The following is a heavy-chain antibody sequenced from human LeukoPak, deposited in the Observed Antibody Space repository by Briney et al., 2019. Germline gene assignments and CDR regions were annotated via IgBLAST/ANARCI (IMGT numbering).Heavy chain of an antibody. D-gene: IGHD3-3*01. J-gene: IGHJ3*02. Sequence: SETLSLTCTVSGGSISSGGYYWSWIRQHPGKGLEWIGYIYYSGSTYYNPSLKSRVTISVDTSKNQFSLKLSSVTAADTAVYYCARLGPYYDFWSGYPDDAFDIWGQGTMVTVSS. V-gene: IGHV4-39*01. CDR1: GGSISSGGYY. CDR3: ARLGPYYDFWSGYPDDAFDI. CDR2: IYYSGST.